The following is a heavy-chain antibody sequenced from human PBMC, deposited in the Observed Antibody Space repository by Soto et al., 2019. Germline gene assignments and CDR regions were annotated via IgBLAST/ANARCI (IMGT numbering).Heavy chain of an antibody. D-gene: IGHD3-10*01. CDR1: XFTFDDYA. J-gene: IGHJ4*02. Sequence: GGXXXXGGSLRXXCAAXXFTFDDYAIXWXXQIPGXXLEWVSGISWNGDATGYADSVKGRFTISRDNAKNSLXXXMDSLKTEDTAMYYCANLPLYGSGFDCWGQGTLVTVSS. V-gene: IGHV3-9*01. CDR3: ANLPLYGSGFDC. CDR2: ISWNGDAT.